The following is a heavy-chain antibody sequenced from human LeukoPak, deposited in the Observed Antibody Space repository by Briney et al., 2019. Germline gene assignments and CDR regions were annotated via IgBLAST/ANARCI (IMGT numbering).Heavy chain of an antibody. V-gene: IGHV3-23*01. D-gene: IGHD6-19*01. CDR3: AKSQSSGPFYYYYGLDV. CDR2: ISGGGGST. CDR1: GFTFSSYA. Sequence: PGGSLRLSCAASGFTFSSYAMTWVRQAPGKGLEWVSVISGGGGSTYYADSVKGRFTISRDSSKNTLYLQMNSLRAEDTAVYSCAKSQSSGPFYYYYGLDVWGQGTTVTVSS. J-gene: IGHJ6*02.